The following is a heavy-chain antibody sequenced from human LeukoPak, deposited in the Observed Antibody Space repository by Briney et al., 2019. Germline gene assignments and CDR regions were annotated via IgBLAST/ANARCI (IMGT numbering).Heavy chain of an antibody. V-gene: IGHV3-30*18. CDR2: ISNTGSNK. CDR1: GFTFSGYG. J-gene: IGHJ4*02. D-gene: IGHD3-16*01. CDR3: AKWGSGYYFDY. Sequence: PGRSLRLSCAASGFTFSGYGIHWVRQAPGKGLEWVAVISNTGSNKYYADSVKGRFTVSRDNSKNTVYLQMNSLRTEDTAVYYCAKWGSGYYFDYWGQGTLVTVPS.